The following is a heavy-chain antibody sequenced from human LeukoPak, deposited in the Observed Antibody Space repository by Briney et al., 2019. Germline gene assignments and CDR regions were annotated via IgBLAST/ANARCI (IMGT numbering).Heavy chain of an antibody. Sequence: PSETLSLTCTVSGGSISSSSYYWGWIRQPPGKGLEWIGSIYYSGSTYYNPSLKSRVTISVDTSKNQFSLKLSSVTAADTAVYYCEVYYYDSSGYYFFDYWGQGTLVTVSS. D-gene: IGHD3-22*01. CDR1: GGSISSSSYY. J-gene: IGHJ4*02. CDR2: IYYSGST. CDR3: EVYYYDSSGYYFFDY. V-gene: IGHV4-39*01.